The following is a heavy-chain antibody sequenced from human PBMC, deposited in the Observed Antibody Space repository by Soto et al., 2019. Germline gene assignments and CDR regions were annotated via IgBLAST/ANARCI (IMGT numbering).Heavy chain of an antibody. J-gene: IGHJ5*02. D-gene: IGHD2-2*01. CDR3: ASVPIWCGSSSCYTEGLDA. V-gene: IGHV3-23*01. CDR2: ISAGGSDT. Sequence: EVQLLDSGGGWVQPGGSLRLSCVASGFVFSDYAMSWVRQAPGKGLEWVSAISAGGSDTYYADSVKGRFTVSRVNSESTLYLQMNTLRAEDTAIYYCASVPIWCGSSSCYTEGLDAWGQGTLVTVSS. CDR1: GFVFSDYA.